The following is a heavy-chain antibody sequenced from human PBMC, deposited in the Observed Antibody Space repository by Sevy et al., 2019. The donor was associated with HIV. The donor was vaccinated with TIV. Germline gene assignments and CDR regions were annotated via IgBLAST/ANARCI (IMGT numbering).Heavy chain of an antibody. Sequence: SETLSLTCAVSGYSISSGYYWGWIRQPPGKGLEWIGSIYHSGSTYYNPSLKSRITISVDTSKNQFSLQLSAVTAADTAVYYCARRPNGWFDPWGQGTLVTVSS. CDR1: GYSISSGYY. D-gene: IGHD2-8*01. CDR3: ARRPNGWFDP. V-gene: IGHV4-38-2*01. CDR2: IYHSGST. J-gene: IGHJ5*02.